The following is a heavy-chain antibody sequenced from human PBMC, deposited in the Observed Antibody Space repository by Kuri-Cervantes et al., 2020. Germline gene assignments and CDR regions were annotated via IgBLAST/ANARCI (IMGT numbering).Heavy chain of an antibody. V-gene: IGHV1-2*02. D-gene: IGHD3-3*01. Sequence: ASVKVSCKASGYTFTGYYMHWVRQAPGQGLEWMGWINPNSGGTNYAQKFQGRVTMTRDTSISTAYMELSRLRSEDTAVYYCARGLPLRFLEWPSFIDYWGQGTLVTVSS. J-gene: IGHJ4*02. CDR3: ARGLPLRFLEWPSFIDY. CDR1: GYTFTGYY. CDR2: INPNSGGT.